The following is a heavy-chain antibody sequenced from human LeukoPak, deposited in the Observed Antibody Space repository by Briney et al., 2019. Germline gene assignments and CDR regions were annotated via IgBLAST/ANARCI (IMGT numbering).Heavy chain of an antibody. CDR2: IYYSGST. J-gene: IGHJ4*02. CDR1: GGSISSYY. CDR3: ARTAKYSSSITD. Sequence: PSETLSLTCTVSGGSISSYYWSCIRQPPGKGLEWIGYIYYSGSTTYNPSLTSRVTISVDTSKNQFSLKLSSVTAADTAVYYCARTAKYSSSITDWGQGTLVTVSS. V-gene: IGHV4-59*08. D-gene: IGHD6-13*01.